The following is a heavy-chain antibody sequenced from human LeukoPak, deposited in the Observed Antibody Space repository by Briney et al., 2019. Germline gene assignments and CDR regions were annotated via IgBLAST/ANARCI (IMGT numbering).Heavy chain of an antibody. V-gene: IGHV1-2*02. Sequence: ASVKVSCKASGYTFTGYYIHWVRQPPGQELEWMGWINPNSGGTNYQGRDTMTRNTSISSAYMELSRLRSDDTAVYYCAREQYHLPSGHSLWGQGTLVTVSS. CDR2: INPNSGGT. D-gene: IGHD2-2*01. CDR1: GYTFTGYY. J-gene: IGHJ4*02. CDR3: AREQYHLPSGHSL.